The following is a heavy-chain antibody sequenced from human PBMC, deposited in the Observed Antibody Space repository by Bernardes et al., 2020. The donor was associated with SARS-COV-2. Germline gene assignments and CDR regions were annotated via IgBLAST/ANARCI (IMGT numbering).Heavy chain of an antibody. V-gene: IGHV3-23*01. CDR2: ISGSGGST. CDR1: GFTFSSYA. Sequence: GGSLRLSCAASGFTFSSYAMTWVRLAPGKGLEWVSTISGSGGSTYYADSVKGRFTISRDNSKNTLYLQMNSLRVEDTAVYYCAKKLWLQLRGPFDYWGQGTLVTVSS. CDR3: AKKLWLQLRGPFDY. D-gene: IGHD5-12*01. J-gene: IGHJ4*02.